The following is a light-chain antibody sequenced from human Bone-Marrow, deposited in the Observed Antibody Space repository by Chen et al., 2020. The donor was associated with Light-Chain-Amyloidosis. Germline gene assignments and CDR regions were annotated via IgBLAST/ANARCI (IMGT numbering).Light chain of an antibody. CDR2: EAS. V-gene: IGLV2-23*01. CDR3: CSYAGSNTPVV. Sequence: QSALTLPPSVSVSPGQSITISCTGTSSDVGRFNLGSYYQQSPGKAPKLMIYEASNRTSGVSNRFSGSKSGNTASRTISGLQADDEADYYCCSYAGSNTPVVFGGGTKLTVL. CDR1: SSDVGRFNL. J-gene: IGLJ2*01.